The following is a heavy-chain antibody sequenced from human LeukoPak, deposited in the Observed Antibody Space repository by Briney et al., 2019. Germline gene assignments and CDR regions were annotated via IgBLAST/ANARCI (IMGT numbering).Heavy chain of an antibody. CDR3: ATYRQALLPFES. CDR2: IYSGGMT. D-gene: IGHD3-10*01. Sequence: GGSLGLSCAASGFTVSSNYMSWVRQAPGKGLEWVSVIYSGGMTYYADSVKGRFTVSRDNSKSTLSLQMNSLRAEDTAIYYRATYRQALLPFESWGQGTLVTVSS. V-gene: IGHV3-53*01. CDR1: GFTVSSNY. J-gene: IGHJ4*02.